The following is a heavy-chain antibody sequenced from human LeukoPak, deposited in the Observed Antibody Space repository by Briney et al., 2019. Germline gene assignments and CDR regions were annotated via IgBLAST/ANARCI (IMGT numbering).Heavy chain of an antibody. Sequence: GSLRLSCAASGFTFSSYAMHWVRQAPGKGLEWVAVISYDGSNKYYADSVKGRFTISRDNSKNTLYLQMNSLRAEDTAVYYCASKGWSRTNDAFDIWGQGTMVTVSS. CDR2: ISYDGSNK. D-gene: IGHD1-14*01. V-gene: IGHV3-30*04. CDR1: GFTFSSYA. J-gene: IGHJ3*02. CDR3: ASKGWSRTNDAFDI.